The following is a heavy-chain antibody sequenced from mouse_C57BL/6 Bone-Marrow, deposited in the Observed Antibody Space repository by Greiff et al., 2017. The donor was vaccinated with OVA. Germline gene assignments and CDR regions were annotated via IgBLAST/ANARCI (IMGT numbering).Heavy chain of an antibody. Sequence: VQLQQSGPELVKPGASVKISCKASGYAFSSSWMNWVKQRPGKGLEWIGRIYPGDGDTNYQGKFKGKATLTADKSSSTAYMQLSSLTSEDSAVYFCARTDTTVVRSYYFDYWGQGTTLTVSS. CDR2: IYPGDGDT. V-gene: IGHV1-82*01. J-gene: IGHJ2*01. CDR1: GYAFSSSW. CDR3: ARTDTTVVRSYYFDY. D-gene: IGHD1-1*01.